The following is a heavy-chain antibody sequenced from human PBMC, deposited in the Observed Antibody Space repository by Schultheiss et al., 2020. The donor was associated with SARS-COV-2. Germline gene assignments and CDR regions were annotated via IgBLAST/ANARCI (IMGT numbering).Heavy chain of an antibody. D-gene: IGHD5-12*01. CDR2: ISSSSSYI. V-gene: IGHV3-21*01. Sequence: GGSLRLSCAASGFSFSAYGMHWVRQAPGKGLEWVSSISSSSSYIYYADSVKGRFTISRDNAKNSLYLQMNSLRAEDTAVYYCARATLKIPGYVYWGQGTLVTVSS. J-gene: IGHJ4*02. CDR3: ARATLKIPGYVY. CDR1: GFSFSAYG.